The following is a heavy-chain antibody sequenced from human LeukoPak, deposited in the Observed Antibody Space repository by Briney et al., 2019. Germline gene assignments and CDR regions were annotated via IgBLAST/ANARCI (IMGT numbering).Heavy chain of an antibody. D-gene: IGHD2-2*01. Sequence: SVKVSCKASGGTLSSYAISWVRQAPGQGLEWMGRIIPILGIVNYAQKFQGRVTITADKATSTEYMELSSLRSEDTAVYYCARDPCSSTSCYRPYGMDVWGQGTTVTVSS. CDR2: IIPILGIV. CDR3: ARDPCSSTSCYRPYGMDV. J-gene: IGHJ6*02. CDR1: GGTLSSYA. V-gene: IGHV1-69*04.